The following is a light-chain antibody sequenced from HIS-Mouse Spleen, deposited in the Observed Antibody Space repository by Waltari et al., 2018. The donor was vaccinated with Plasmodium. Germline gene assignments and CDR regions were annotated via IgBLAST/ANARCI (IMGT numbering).Light chain of an antibody. CDR3: QQYNNWSFT. CDR1: QSVSSN. J-gene: IGKJ3*01. CDR2: GAS. V-gene: IGKV3-15*01. Sequence: EIVMTKSPATLSVSPGERATLSCRASQSVSSNLAWYQQKPGQAPRILSYGASTRATGIPARFSGSGSGTEFTLTISSLQSEDFAVYYCQQYNNWSFTFGPGTKVDIK.